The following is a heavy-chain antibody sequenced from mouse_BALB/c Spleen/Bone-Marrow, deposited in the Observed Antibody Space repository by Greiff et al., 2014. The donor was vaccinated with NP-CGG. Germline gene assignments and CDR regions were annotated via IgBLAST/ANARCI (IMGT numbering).Heavy chain of an antibody. J-gene: IGHJ3*01. D-gene: IGHD3-3*01. CDR2: ITTYSANA. CDR3: ARGGTGPFPY. CDR1: GYTFTDYA. Sequence: QVQLQQSGPELARPGESVKISCKGSGYTFTDYAMHWVKQSHAKSLEWIGVITTYSANAKYNQKFEGKATMTVDKSSSTAYLELARLTSEDSDIYYCARGGTGPFPYWGQGTLVTVSA. V-gene: IGHV1-67*01.